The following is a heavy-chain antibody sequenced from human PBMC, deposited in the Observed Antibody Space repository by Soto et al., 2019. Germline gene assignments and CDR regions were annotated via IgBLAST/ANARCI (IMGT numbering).Heavy chain of an antibody. V-gene: IGHV1-18*01. Sequence: GSVKVSCKASGYTFTSYGISWVRQAPGQGLEWMGWISAYNGNTNYAQKLQGRVTMTTDTSTSTAYMELRSLRSDDTAVYYCARVLLDGTGYYYYYMDVWGKGTTVTVSS. D-gene: IGHD1-7*01. CDR2: ISAYNGNT. CDR3: ARVLLDGTGYYYYYMDV. CDR1: GYTFTSYG. J-gene: IGHJ6*03.